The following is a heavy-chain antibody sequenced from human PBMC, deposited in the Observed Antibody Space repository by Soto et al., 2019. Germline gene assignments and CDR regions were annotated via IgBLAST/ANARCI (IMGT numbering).Heavy chain of an antibody. Sequence: PGGSLRLSCAASGFTFSTYAMSWVRQAPGKGLEWVSAISGSGDSTYYADSVKGRFTISRDNSKNTLYLQMNSLRAEDTAVYYCAKGTVPAAISRDYFDYWGQGTLVTVSS. CDR3: AKGTVPAAISRDYFDY. J-gene: IGHJ4*02. V-gene: IGHV3-23*01. D-gene: IGHD2-2*02. CDR2: ISGSGDST. CDR1: GFTFSTYA.